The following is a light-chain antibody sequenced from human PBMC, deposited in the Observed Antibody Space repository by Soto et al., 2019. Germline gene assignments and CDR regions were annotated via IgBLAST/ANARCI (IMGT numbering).Light chain of an antibody. J-gene: IGKJ2*01. Sequence: EIVMTQSPATLSVSPGERATLSCRASQSVSSNLAWYQQKPGQAPRLLIYGASTRATGITARSSGIGSGTDFTLSVSTLQSEDFAVYDGEQYNNWPPYTSGQGTKLEIK. CDR1: QSVSSN. CDR3: EQYNNWPPYT. V-gene: IGKV3-15*01. CDR2: GAS.